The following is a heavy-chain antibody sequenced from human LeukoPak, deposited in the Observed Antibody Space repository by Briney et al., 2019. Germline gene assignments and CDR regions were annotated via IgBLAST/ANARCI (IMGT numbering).Heavy chain of an antibody. CDR2: IYYSGST. CDR1: GGSISSYY. CDR3: ARAGGSSWYRVNY. Sequence: SETLSLTCTVSGGSISSYYWSWIRQPPGKGLEWIGYIYYSGSTNYNPSLKSRVTISVDTSKNQFSLKLSSVTAADTAVYYCARAGGSSWYRVNYWGQGTLVTVSS. J-gene: IGHJ4*02. V-gene: IGHV4-59*01. D-gene: IGHD6-13*01.